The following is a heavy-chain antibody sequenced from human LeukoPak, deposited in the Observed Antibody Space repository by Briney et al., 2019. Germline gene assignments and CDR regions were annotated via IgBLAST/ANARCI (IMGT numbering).Heavy chain of an antibody. V-gene: IGHV1-69*01. D-gene: IGHD2-2*01. J-gene: IGHJ4*02. Sequence: ASVKVSCKASGGTFSSYAISRVRQAPGQGLEWMGGIIPIFGTANYAQKFQGRVTITADESTSTAYMELSSLRSEDTAVYYCARDGEWYCSSTSCYQHYFDYWGQGTLVTVSS. CDR2: IIPIFGTA. CDR1: GGTFSSYA. CDR3: ARDGEWYCSSTSCYQHYFDY.